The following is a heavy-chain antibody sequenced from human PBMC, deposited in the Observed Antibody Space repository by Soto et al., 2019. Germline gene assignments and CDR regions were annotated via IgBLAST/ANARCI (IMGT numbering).Heavy chain of an antibody. V-gene: IGHV3-15*01. CDR3: ATEGGYPGSNFYGAY. CDR2: IKGSHAGGTT. CDR1: GFTFTRAY. Sequence: EVQLVESGGGLVEPGGSIRLSCAASGFTFTRAYMTWVRQAPGKGLEWVGRIKGSHAGGTTDYATSVKGRFTISIDDSKNTLYLQMSSLKSEDTSVYYCATEGGYPGSNFYGAYWGQGTLVTVSS. J-gene: IGHJ4*02. D-gene: IGHD1-26*01.